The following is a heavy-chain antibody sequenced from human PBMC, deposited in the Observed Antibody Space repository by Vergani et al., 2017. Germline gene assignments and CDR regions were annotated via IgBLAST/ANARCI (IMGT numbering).Heavy chain of an antibody. CDR3: AKDTGSHDFWSGYYSYYFDY. V-gene: IGHV3-9*01. J-gene: IGHJ4*02. D-gene: IGHD3-3*01. CDR1: GFTFDDYA. CDR2: ISWNSGSI. Sequence: EVQLVESGGGLVQPGRSLRLSCAASGFTFDDYAMHWVRQAPGKGLEWVSGISWNSGSIGYADSVKGRFTISRDNAKNSLYLQMNSLRAEDTALYYCAKDTGSHDFWSGYYSYYFDYWGQGTLVTVSS.